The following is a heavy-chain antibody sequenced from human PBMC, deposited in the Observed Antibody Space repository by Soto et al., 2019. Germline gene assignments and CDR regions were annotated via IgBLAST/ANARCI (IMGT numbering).Heavy chain of an antibody. CDR3: ARGPRGVYGNDY. D-gene: IGHD2-8*02. V-gene: IGHV3-74*01. Sequence: EVQLVESGGGLVQPGGSLRLSCAASGFTFSNDWMHWVRQAAGKGLVWVSRINMDGSSTNYADSVKGRFTISRDNAKNTLYLQMNSLRVDDTAIYFCARGPRGVYGNDYWRQGALVTVSS. J-gene: IGHJ4*02. CDR1: GFTFSNDW. CDR2: INMDGSST.